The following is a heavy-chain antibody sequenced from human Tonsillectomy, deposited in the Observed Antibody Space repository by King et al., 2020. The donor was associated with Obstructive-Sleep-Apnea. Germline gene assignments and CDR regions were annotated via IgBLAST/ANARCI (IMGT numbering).Heavy chain of an antibody. CDR3: AKRVIDVRYSRHYFDY. D-gene: IGHD2-15*01. Sequence: EVQLVESGGGLEQPGGSLRLSCAASGFTFSSYGMSWVRQAPGKGLEWVSAISGSGDSTYNADSVKGRFSISRDNSKNMLYLQMNSLRAEDTAVYYCAKRVIDVRYSRHYFDYWGQGTLVTVSS. J-gene: IGHJ4*02. CDR1: GFTFSSYG. V-gene: IGHV3-23*04. CDR2: ISGSGDST.